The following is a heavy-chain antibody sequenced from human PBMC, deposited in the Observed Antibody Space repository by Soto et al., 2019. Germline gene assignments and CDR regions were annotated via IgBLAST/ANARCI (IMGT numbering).Heavy chain of an antibody. CDR1: GFTFSSYA. V-gene: IGHV3-23*01. J-gene: IGHJ6*02. CDR3: AKDLYRIKYSGSYIGMDV. Sequence: GGSLRLSCAASGFTFSSYAMSWVRQAPGKGLEWVSAISGSGGSTYYADSVKGRFTISRDNSKNTLYLQMNSLRAEDTAVYYCAKDLYRIKYSGSYIGMDVWGQGTTVTVSS. D-gene: IGHD1-26*01. CDR2: ISGSGGST.